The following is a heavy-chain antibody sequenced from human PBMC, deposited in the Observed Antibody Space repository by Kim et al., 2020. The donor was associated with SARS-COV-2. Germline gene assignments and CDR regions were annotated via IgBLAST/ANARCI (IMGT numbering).Heavy chain of an antibody. CDR3: ARGGGPVVAAHRGAFDI. V-gene: IGHV4-59*09. D-gene: IGHD2-15*01. J-gene: IGHJ3*02. Sequence: PTSRVPISGDTSKNQFSLKLSSVTAADTAVYYCARGGGPVVAAHRGAFDIWGQGTMVTVSS.